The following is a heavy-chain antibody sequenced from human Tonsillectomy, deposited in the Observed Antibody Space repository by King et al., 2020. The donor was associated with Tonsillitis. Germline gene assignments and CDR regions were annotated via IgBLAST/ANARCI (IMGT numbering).Heavy chain of an antibody. Sequence: VQLQESGPGLVKPSETLSLTCTVSGGSFSNYYWSWIRQPPGKGLEWIGYIYYSGSTNYNPSLKSRVTISVDTSKNQFSLKLSSVPAADTAVYYCARRRYYYDSSDYYYYYYMDVWGKGTTVTVSS. CDR2: IYYSGST. CDR3: ARRRYYYDSSDYYYYYYMDV. CDR1: GGSFSNYY. J-gene: IGHJ6*03. V-gene: IGHV4-59*08. D-gene: IGHD3-22*01.